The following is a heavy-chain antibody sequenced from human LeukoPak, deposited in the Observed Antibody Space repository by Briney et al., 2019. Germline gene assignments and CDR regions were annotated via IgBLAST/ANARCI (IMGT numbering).Heavy chain of an antibody. CDR1: GFPVSSNY. CDR2: IYSGGST. CDR3: ARDQSGYYDQYYFDY. J-gene: IGHJ4*02. V-gene: IGHV3-53*01. D-gene: IGHD3-3*01. Sequence: PGGSLRLSCAASGFPVSSNYMSWVRQAPGKGLEWVSVIYSGGSTYYADSVKGQFTISRDNSKNTLYLQMNSLRAEDTAVYYCARDQSGYYDQYYFDYWGQGTLVTVSS.